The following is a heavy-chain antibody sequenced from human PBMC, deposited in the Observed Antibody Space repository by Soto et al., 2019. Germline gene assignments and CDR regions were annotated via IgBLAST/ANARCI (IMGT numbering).Heavy chain of an antibody. CDR2: INPNSGGT. V-gene: IGHV1-2*02. CDR1: GYTFTGYY. D-gene: IGHD2-15*01. CDR3: ASYCSGGSCYYDYYYGMDV. Sequence: QVQLVQSGAEVKKPGASVKVSCKASGYTFTGYYMHWVRQAPGQGLEWMGWINPNSGGTNYAQKFQGRVTMARDTSISIAYMELSRLRSDDTAVYYCASYCSGGSCYYDYYYGMDVWGQGTTVTVSS. J-gene: IGHJ6*02.